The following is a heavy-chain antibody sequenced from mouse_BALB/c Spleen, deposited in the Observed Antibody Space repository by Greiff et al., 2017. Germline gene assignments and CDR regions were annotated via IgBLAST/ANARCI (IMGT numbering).Heavy chain of an antibody. D-gene: IGHD4-1*01. Sequence: EVQLVESGGGLVKPGGSLKLSCAASGFTFSSYAMSWVRQTPEKRLEWVATISSGGSYTYYPDSVKGRFTISRDNAKNTLYLQMSSLRSEDTAMYYCARQKESGSMDYWGQGTSVTVSS. V-gene: IGHV5-9-3*01. CDR3: ARQKESGSMDY. CDR1: GFTFSSYA. J-gene: IGHJ4*01. CDR2: ISSGGSYT.